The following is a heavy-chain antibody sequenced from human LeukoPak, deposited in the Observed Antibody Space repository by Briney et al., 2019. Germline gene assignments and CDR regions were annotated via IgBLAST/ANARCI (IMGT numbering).Heavy chain of an antibody. CDR2: IYHSGST. CDR3: ARGPNSGSYQRAFDI. D-gene: IGHD1-26*01. Sequence: PSETLSLTCTVSGGSISSGGYYWSWIRQPPGKGLEWIGYIYHSGSTYYNPSLKSRVTISVDRSKNQFSLKLSFVTAADTAVYYCARGPNSGSYQRAFDIWGQGTMVTVSS. V-gene: IGHV4-30-2*01. J-gene: IGHJ3*02. CDR1: GGSISSGGYY.